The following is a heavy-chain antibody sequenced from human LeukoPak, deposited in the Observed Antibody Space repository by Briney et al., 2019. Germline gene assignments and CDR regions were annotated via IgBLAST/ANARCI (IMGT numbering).Heavy chain of an antibody. J-gene: IGHJ4*02. CDR3: ARSGSYWPRPLSHFDY. CDR1: GGSISSGSYY. D-gene: IGHD1-26*01. V-gene: IGHV4-61*02. CDR2: IYTSGST. Sequence: PSETLSLTCTVSGGSISSGSYYWSWIRQPAGKGLEWIGRIYTSGSTNYNPSLKSRVTISVDTSKNQFSLKLSSVTAADTAVYYCARSGSYWPRPLSHFDYWGQGTLVTVSS.